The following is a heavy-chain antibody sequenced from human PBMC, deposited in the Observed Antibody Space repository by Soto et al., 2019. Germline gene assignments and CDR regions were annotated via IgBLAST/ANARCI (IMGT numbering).Heavy chain of an antibody. CDR3: ARDKGSSTVVSGISQEGYFDS. J-gene: IGHJ4*02. CDR2: IWYDGSNA. V-gene: IGHV3-33*01. CDR1: GFTFSIFG. D-gene: IGHD6-19*01. Sequence: QVQLVESGGGVVQPGRSLRLSCAASGFTFSIFGMHWVRQAPGKGLEWAAIIWYDGSNAYYADSVRGRFTISRDNSKNTVYPQMNSLRAEDTPVYYCARDKGSSTVVSGISQEGYFDSWGQGTLVTVSS.